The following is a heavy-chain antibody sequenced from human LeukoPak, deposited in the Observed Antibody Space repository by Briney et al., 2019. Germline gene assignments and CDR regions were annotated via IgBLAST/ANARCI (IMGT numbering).Heavy chain of an antibody. CDR1: GYTFTGYY. J-gene: IGHJ4*02. CDR2: VNPNSGGT. Sequence: GASVKVSCKASGYTFTGYYMHWVRQAPGQGLEWMGWVNPNSGGTNYAQKFQGRVTMTRDTSISTAYMELSRLRSDDTAVYYCARDADYYDSSGGFDYWGQGTLVTVSS. CDR3: ARDADYYDSSGGFDY. D-gene: IGHD3-22*01. V-gene: IGHV1-2*02.